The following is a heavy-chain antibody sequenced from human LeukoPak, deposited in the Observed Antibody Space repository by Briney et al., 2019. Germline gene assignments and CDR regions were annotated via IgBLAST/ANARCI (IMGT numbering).Heavy chain of an antibody. CDR3: ARDRNSGYFDY. J-gene: IGHJ4*02. CDR2: IYYSGST. CDR1: GGSISSGGYY. D-gene: IGHD3-22*01. V-gene: IGHV4-61*08. Sequence: PSETLSLTCTVSGGSISSGGYYWSWIRQHPGKGLEWIGYIYYSGSTNYNPSLKSRVTISVDTSKNQFSLKLSSVTAADTAVYYCARDRNSGYFDYWGQGTLVTVSS.